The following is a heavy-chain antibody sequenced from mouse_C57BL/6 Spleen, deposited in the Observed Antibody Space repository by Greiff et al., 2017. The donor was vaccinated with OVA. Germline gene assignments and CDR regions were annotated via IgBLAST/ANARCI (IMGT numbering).Heavy chain of an antibody. J-gene: IGHJ3*01. V-gene: IGHV5-9-1*02. CDR3: TRDKGRGFAY. CDR1: GFTFSSYA. CDR2: ISSGGDYI. Sequence: EVKLEESGEGLVKPGGSLKLSCAASGFTFSSYAMSWVRQTPEKRLEWVAYISSGGDYIYYADTVKGRFTISRDNARNTLYLQMSSLKSEDTAMYYCTRDKGRGFAYWGQGTLVTVSA. D-gene: IGHD3-3*01.